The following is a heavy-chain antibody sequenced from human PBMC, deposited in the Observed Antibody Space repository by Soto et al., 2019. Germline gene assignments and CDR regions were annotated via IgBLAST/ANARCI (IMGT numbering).Heavy chain of an antibody. CDR1: GFTFSNAW. D-gene: IGHD5-18*01. V-gene: IGHV3-15*01. CDR3: TTAGTWIQLWPALYYFDY. Sequence: LRLSCAASGFTFSNAWMSWVRQAPGKGLEWVGRIKSKTDGGTTDYAAPVKGRFTISRDDSKNTLYLQMNSLKTEDTAVYYCTTAGTWIQLWPALYYFDYWGQGTLVTVSS. J-gene: IGHJ4*02. CDR2: IKSKTDGGTT.